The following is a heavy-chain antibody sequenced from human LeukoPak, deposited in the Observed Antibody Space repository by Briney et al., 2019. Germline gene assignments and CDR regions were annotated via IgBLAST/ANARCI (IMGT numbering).Heavy chain of an antibody. CDR3: ARDQTNYYDSSGYYWPFGY. D-gene: IGHD3-22*01. J-gene: IGHJ4*02. V-gene: IGHV3-21*01. Sequence: GGSLRLSCAASGFTFSSYSMNWVRQAPGKGLEWVSSISSSSSYIYYADSVKGRFTISRDNAKNSLYLQMNSLRAEDTAVYYCARDQTNYYDSSGYYWPFGYWGQGTLVTVSS. CDR1: GFTFSSYS. CDR2: ISSSSSYI.